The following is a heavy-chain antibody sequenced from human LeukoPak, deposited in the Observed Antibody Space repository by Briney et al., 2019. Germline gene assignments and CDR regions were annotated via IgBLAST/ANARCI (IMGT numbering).Heavy chain of an antibody. CDR2: IYYSGST. CDR1: GGSISSGGYY. D-gene: IGHD4-23*01. Sequence: SQTLSLTCTVSGGSISSGGYYWSRIRQHPGKGLEWIGYIYYSGSTYYNPSLKSRVTISVDTSKNQFSLKLSSVTAADTAVYYCARVARGTTVEFDYWGQGTLVTVSS. J-gene: IGHJ4*02. CDR3: ARVARGTTVEFDY. V-gene: IGHV4-31*03.